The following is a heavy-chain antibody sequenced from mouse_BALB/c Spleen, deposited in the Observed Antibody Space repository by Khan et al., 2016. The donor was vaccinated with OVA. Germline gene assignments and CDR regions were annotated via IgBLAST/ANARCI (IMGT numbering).Heavy chain of an antibody. Sequence: EVKLEVSGPGLVKPSQSLSLTYTVTGYSITSGYGWNWIRQFPGNKLEWMGYISYSGSTNYNPSLKSRISITRDTSKNQFFLQLNSVTTEDTATYYCARTARIKYWGQGTTLTVSS. CDR2: ISYSGST. V-gene: IGHV3-2*02. CDR3: ARTARIKY. CDR1: GYSITSGYG. J-gene: IGHJ2*01. D-gene: IGHD1-2*01.